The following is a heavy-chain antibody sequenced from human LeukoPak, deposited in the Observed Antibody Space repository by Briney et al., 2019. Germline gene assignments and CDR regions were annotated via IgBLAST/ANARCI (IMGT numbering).Heavy chain of an antibody. D-gene: IGHD6-6*01. CDR3: ARGIPLVQGSFDY. J-gene: IGHJ4*02. CDR1: GYTFTSYD. Sequence: EASVKVSCKASGYTFTSYDINLVRQATGQGLEWMGWMNPNSGNTGYAQKFQGRVTITRNTSISTAYMELSSLRSEDTAVYYCARGIPLVQGSFDYWGQGTLVTVSS. V-gene: IGHV1-8*03. CDR2: MNPNSGNT.